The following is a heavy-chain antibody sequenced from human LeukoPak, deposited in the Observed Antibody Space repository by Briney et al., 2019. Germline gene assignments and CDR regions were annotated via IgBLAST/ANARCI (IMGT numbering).Heavy chain of an antibody. D-gene: IGHD3-10*01. J-gene: IGHJ2*01. Sequence: ASVKVSCKASGYTFTSYYIHWVRQAPGQGLEWMGIINPSGGSTSYVQKFQGRVTMTRDMSTSTVYMELSSLRSEDTAVYYCARGRQMSINWYFDLWGRGTQVTVAS. V-gene: IGHV1-46*01. CDR3: ARGRQMSINWYFDL. CDR1: GYTFTSYY. CDR2: INPSGGST.